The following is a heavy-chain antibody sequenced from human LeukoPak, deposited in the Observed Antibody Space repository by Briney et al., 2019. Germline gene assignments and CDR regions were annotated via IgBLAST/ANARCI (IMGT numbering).Heavy chain of an antibody. CDR2: IGVDAGSI. D-gene: IGHD2-15*01. V-gene: IGHV3-23*01. J-gene: IGHJ4*02. Sequence: GGSLRLSSAASGFGFSNYAMSWVRQAPGQGLEWVSGIGVDAGSIFYADSVKGRFAISRDNSKSTLYLQMNSLKAEDTAVYYCAKDPGGGYCSGGSCFYWGQGTLVTVSS. CDR1: GFGFSNYA. CDR3: AKDPGGGYCSGGSCFY.